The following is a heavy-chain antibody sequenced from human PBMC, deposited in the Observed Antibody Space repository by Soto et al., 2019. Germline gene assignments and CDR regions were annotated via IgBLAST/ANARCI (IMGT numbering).Heavy chain of an antibody. V-gene: IGHV4-39*01. D-gene: IGHD3-22*01. J-gene: IGHJ4*02. Sequence: QMQESGPGLVKPSETLSLTCTVSGDSISRSYFYYWGWIRQPPGKELEWIGSMYYSGRTYYNPSLQSRVTMSVDTSRNQFSLRLSSVTASDAALYYCARQRSYDSRGYYSLEFDYWGQGTLVAVSS. CDR2: MYYSGRT. CDR1: GDSISRSYFYY. CDR3: ARQRSYDSRGYYSLEFDY.